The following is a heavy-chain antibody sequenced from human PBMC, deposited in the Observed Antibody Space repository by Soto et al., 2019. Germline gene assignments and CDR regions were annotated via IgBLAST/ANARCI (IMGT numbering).Heavy chain of an antibody. D-gene: IGHD6-13*01. V-gene: IGHV1-2*02. CDR2: INPNSGGT. J-gene: IGHJ6*02. Sequence: ASVKVSCKASGYTFTGYYMHWVRQAPGQGLEWMGWINPNSGGTNYAQKFQGRVTMTRDTSISTAYMELSRLRSDDTAVYYCARDGNSSSWYSSLIWYYYGMEVWGQGTTVTVSS. CDR1: GYTFTGYY. CDR3: ARDGNSSSWYSSLIWYYYGMEV.